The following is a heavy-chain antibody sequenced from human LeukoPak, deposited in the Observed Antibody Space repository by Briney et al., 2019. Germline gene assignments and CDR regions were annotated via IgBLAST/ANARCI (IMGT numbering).Heavy chain of an antibody. D-gene: IGHD6-19*01. CDR3: ARVGDRDYSSGWFDY. CDR1: GFTFSSYW. J-gene: IGHJ4*02. Sequence: GGSLRLSCAASGFTFSSYWMSWVRQAPGKGLEWVANIKQDGSAKYYVDSVKGRFTIPRDNAKNSLYLQMNSLRAEDTAVYYCARVGDRDYSSGWFDYWGQGTLVTVSS. CDR2: IKQDGSAK. V-gene: IGHV3-7*01.